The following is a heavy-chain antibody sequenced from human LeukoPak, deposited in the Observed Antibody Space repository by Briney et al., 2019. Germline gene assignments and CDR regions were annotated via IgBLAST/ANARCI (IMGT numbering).Heavy chain of an antibody. CDR1: GVSINTCCYY. V-gene: IGHV4-61*01. CDR3: ARGRSYGFDFDS. D-gene: IGHD5-18*01. Sequence: SETLSLTCDVSGVSINTCCYYWTWIRQPPGKGLEWIGYKYYSGSARYNSSLRSRLTISLDSSKNQFSLRLTSVTAADTAVYYCARGRSYGFDFDSWGPGTLVIVSS. CDR2: KYYSGSA. J-gene: IGHJ4*02.